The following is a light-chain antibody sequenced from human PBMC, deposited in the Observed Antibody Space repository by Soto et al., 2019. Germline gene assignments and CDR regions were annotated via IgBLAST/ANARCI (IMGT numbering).Light chain of an antibody. CDR3: QQYSTLPHT. Sequence: ESVLTQSPGTLPLSPGERATLSCRASQSVSNSSLAWYRQKPGQAPRLLIYGVSSRATGIPDRFSGSGSGTDFTLTISRLEPEDFVVYYCQQYSTLPHTFGQGTKLEVK. CDR1: QSVSNSS. J-gene: IGKJ2*01. CDR2: GVS. V-gene: IGKV3-20*01.